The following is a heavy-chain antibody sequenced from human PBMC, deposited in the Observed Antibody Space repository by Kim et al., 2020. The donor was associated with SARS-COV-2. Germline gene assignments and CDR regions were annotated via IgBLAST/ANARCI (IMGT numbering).Heavy chain of an antibody. D-gene: IGHD3-10*01. J-gene: IGHJ5*02. V-gene: IGHV1-18*01. CDR3: ARDPGRYGGSGTTRP. CDR1: GYTFTSYG. CDR2: ISAYNGNT. Sequence: ASAKVSCQASGYTFTSYGISWVRQAPGQGLEWMGWISAYNGNTNYAQKLQGRVTMTTDTSTSTAYMELRSLRSDDTAVYYCARDPGRYGGSGTTRPWGQGTLVTVSS.